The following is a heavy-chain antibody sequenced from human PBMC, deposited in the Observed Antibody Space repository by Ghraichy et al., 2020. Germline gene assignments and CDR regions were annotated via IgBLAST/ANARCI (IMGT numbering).Heavy chain of an antibody. CDR1: GFTFSNYG. CDR3: AKGSYYYGSGRLDVFDI. J-gene: IGHJ3*02. V-gene: IGHV3-30*18. CDR2: ISFDGNNK. D-gene: IGHD3-10*01. Sequence: GESLNISCAASGFTFSNYGMHWVRQAPGKGLAWVAVISFDGNNKYYGDSVKGRFTISRDSSRNTLYLQMNSLRPEDTAVYYCAKGSYYYGSGRLDVFDIWGQGTMVTVSS.